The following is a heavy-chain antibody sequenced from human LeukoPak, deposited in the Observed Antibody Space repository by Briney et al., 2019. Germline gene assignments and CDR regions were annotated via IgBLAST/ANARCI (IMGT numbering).Heavy chain of an antibody. CDR3: ARRGSSGWYYRYFQH. CDR2: ISYNGNT. CDR1: GGSFSGYF. J-gene: IGHJ1*01. Sequence: SETLSLTCAVYGGSFSGYFWGWICQPPGKGLEWIGEISYNGNTYYNPSLKSRVTISVDTSKNQFSLKLSSVTAADTAVYYCARRGSSGWYYRYFQHWGQGTLVTVSS. D-gene: IGHD6-19*01. V-gene: IGHV4-34*01.